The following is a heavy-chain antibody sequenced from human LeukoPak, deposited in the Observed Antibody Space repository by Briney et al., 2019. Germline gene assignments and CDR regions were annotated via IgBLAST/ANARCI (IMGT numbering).Heavy chain of an antibody. V-gene: IGHV1-46*01. CDR2: INPSGGST. CDR3: ARDPPRIVVVVAATNYYGMDV. D-gene: IGHD2-15*01. J-gene: IGHJ6*02. CDR1: GHTFTSYY. Sequence: ASVKVSCKASGHTFTSYYMHWVRQAPGQGLEWMGIINPSGGSTSYAQKFQGRVTMTRDTSTSTAYMELRSLRSDDTAVYYCARDPPRIVVVVAATNYYGMDVWGQGTTVTVSS.